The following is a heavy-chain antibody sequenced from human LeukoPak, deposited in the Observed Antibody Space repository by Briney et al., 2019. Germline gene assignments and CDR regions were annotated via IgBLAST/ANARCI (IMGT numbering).Heavy chain of an antibody. J-gene: IGHJ6*03. CDR1: GFRFSSYA. CDR3: ARVQWLGYYYMDV. D-gene: IGHD6-19*01. V-gene: IGHV3-7*01. CDR2: IKQDGSEK. Sequence: PGGSLRLSCAASGFRFSSYAMSWVRQAPGKGLEWVANIKQDGSEKYYVDSVKGRFTISRDNAKNSLYLQMNSLRAEDTAVYYCARVQWLGYYYMDVWGKGTTVTVSS.